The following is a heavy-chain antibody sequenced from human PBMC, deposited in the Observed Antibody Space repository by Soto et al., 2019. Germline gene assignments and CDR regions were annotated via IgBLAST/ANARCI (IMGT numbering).Heavy chain of an antibody. V-gene: IGHV1-69*06. Sequence: QVQLVQSGAEVKKPGSSVKVSCKASGGTFSSYAISWVRQAPGQGLEWMGGIIPIFGTANYAQKFQGRVTITAEKSTSTAYMELSSLRSEDTAVYYCARALENLRDPYYGMDVWGQGTTVTVSS. J-gene: IGHJ6*02. CDR1: GGTFSSYA. CDR3: ARALENLRDPYYGMDV. CDR2: IIPIFGTA. D-gene: IGHD3-16*01.